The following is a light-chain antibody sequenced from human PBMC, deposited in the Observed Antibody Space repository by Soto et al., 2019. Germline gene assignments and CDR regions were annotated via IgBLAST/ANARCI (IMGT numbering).Light chain of an antibody. V-gene: IGKV2-28*01. Sequence: DIVMTQSPLSLPVTPGEPASISCRSSQSLLHSNGYNYLDWYLQKPGQSPQILIYLGSNRASGGPDRFSGSGSGKDFTLKISRVEAEDVGVYYCMQALQTPRTFGQGTKLEIK. CDR3: MQALQTPRT. J-gene: IGKJ2*01. CDR1: QSLLHSNGYNY. CDR2: LGS.